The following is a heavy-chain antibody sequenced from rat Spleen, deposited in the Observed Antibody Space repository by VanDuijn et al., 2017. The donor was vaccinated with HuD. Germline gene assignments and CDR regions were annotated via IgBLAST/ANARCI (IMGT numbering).Heavy chain of an antibody. J-gene: IGHJ3*01. Sequence: EVQLQESGPGLVKPSQSLSLTCSVTDYSITSNYWDWIRKFPGNKLEWMGYINSAGSTDYNPSLKSRISITRDTSKNQFFLQLNSVTTEDTATYYCASPRPGYPFAYWGQGTLVTVSS. CDR1: DYSITSNY. D-gene: IGHD1-4*01. CDR2: INSAGST. CDR3: ASPRPGYPFAY. V-gene: IGHV3-3*01.